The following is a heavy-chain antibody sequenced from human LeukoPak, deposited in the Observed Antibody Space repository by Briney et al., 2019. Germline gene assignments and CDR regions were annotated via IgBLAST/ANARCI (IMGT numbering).Heavy chain of an antibody. Sequence: SETLSLTCTVSGGSISSYYWSWIRQPPGKGLEWIGYIYYSGSTNYNPSLKSRVTISVDTSKNQFSLKLSSVTAADTAVYYCARDSSSGWYFDCWGQGTLVTVSS. CDR3: ARDSSSGWYFDC. J-gene: IGHJ4*02. V-gene: IGHV4-59*01. D-gene: IGHD6-19*01. CDR1: GGSISSYY. CDR2: IYYSGST.